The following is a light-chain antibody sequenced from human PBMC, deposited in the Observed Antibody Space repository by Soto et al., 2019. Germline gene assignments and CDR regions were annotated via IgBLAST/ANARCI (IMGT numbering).Light chain of an antibody. CDR3: QQYNNWPGT. V-gene: IGKV3-15*01. J-gene: IGKJ1*01. CDR1: ESISNN. Sequence: EIVMTQSPATLSVSPGERATLSCRAGESISNNLAWYQQKPGPAPRLLIYGAGTRAAGVPARFSGRGSGTEFTLTISSLQSEDFGVYYCQQYNNWPGTFGQGTKVDIK. CDR2: GAG.